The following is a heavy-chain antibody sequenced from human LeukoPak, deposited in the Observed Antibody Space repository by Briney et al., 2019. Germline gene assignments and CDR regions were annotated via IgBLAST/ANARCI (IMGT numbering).Heavy chain of an antibody. V-gene: IGHV3-7*01. Sequence: GGSLRLSCAASGFSFKSYWMSWVRQAPGKGVGWVANINQDGSEKVYVDSVKGRFTISRANTDNSLFLQMNSLTVEDTAVYYCARRRFKAVSGTWGRWFDAWGQGILVTVSS. CDR2: INQDGSEK. CDR1: GFSFKSYW. CDR3: ARRRFKAVSGTWGRWFDA. D-gene: IGHD6-19*01. J-gene: IGHJ5*02.